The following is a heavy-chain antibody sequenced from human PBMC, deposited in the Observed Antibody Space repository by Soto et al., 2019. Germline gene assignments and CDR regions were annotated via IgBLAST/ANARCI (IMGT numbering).Heavy chain of an antibody. D-gene: IGHD4-4*01. Sequence: ESLKISCAASGFTFSSYWMSWIRQPPGKGLEWIGEINHSGSTNYNPSLKSRVTISVDTSKNQFSLKLSSVTAADTAVYYCARDYSKGNYYYYYMDVWGKGTTVTVSS. J-gene: IGHJ6*03. CDR2: INHSGST. V-gene: IGHV4-34*01. CDR3: ARDYSKGNYYYYYMDV. CDR1: GFTFSSYW.